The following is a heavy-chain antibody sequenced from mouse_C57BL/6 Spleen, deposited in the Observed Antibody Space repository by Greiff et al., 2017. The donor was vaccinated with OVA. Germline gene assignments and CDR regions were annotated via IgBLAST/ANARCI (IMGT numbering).Heavy chain of an antibody. CDR3: ARDREGNYVCAIGY. D-gene: IGHD2-1*01. V-gene: IGHV5-16*01. Sequence: EVKLVESEGGLVQPGSSMKLSCTASGFTFSDYYMAWVRQVPEKGLEWVANINYDGSSTYYLDSLKSRFIISGDNAKNILYLQMSSLKSEDTATYYGARDREGNYVCAIGYWGQGASVTVSS. CDR2: INYDGSST. CDR1: GFTFSDYY. J-gene: IGHJ4*01.